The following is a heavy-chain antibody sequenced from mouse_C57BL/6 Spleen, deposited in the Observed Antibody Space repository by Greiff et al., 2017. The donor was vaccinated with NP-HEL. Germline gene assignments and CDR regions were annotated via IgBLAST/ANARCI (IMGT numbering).Heavy chain of an antibody. D-gene: IGHD1-1*01. Sequence: QVHVKQSGAELVKPGASVKLSCKASGYTFTEYTIHWVKQRSGQGLEWIGWFYLGSGSIKYNEKFKDKATLTADKSSSTVYMELSRLTSEDSAVYFCARHAPYYYGSSFGYYAMDYWGQGTSVTVSS. CDR1: GYTFTEYT. CDR2: FYLGSGSI. CDR3: ARHAPYYYGSSFGYYAMDY. V-gene: IGHV1-62-2*01. J-gene: IGHJ4*01.